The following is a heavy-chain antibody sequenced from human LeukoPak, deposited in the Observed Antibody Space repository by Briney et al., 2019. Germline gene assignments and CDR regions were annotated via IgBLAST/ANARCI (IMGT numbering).Heavy chain of an antibody. J-gene: IGHJ4*02. V-gene: IGHV3-7*01. CDR3: ARDSDRYNWYYFDY. Sequence: PGGSLRLSCAASGFTFSSYWMSWVRQAPGKGLEWVANIKQDGSEKYYVDSVKGRFTISRDNAKNSLYLQMNSLRAEDTAVYYCARDSDRYNWYYFDYWGQGTLVTVSS. CDR1: GFTFSSYW. D-gene: IGHD1-20*01. CDR2: IKQDGSEK.